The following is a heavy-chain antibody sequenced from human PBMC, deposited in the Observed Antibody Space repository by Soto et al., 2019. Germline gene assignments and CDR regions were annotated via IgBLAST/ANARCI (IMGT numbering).Heavy chain of an antibody. Sequence: SETLSLTCSVSGGSINPYYWSWIRQPPGKGLEWIGYIYYSGSTDYNPSLKSRVTISVDTSKNHFSLKLTSVTAADTAVYYCARGDSGWYMRHWGQGTLVTVSS. CDR2: IYYSGST. V-gene: IGHV4-59*01. D-gene: IGHD6-19*01. J-gene: IGHJ1*01. CDR1: GGSINPYY. CDR3: ARGDSGWYMRH.